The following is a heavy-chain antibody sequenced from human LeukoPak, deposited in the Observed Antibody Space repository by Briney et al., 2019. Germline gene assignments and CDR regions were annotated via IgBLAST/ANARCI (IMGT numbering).Heavy chain of an antibody. CDR3: AKGEGYCGGGTCYRYFDS. J-gene: IGHJ4*02. CDR2: ISTDSTYT. Sequence: PGGSPRLSCAASGFTFSSYPMSWVRQAPGKGLEWVSIISTDSTYTFYAHSVKGRFTISRDNSEDTLYLQMSSLRVEDTAVYFCAKGEGYCGGGTCYRYFDSWGQGTLVTVSS. CDR1: GFTFSSYP. D-gene: IGHD2-15*01. V-gene: IGHV3-23*01.